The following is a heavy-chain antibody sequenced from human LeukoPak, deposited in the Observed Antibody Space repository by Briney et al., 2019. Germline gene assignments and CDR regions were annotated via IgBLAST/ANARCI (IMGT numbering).Heavy chain of an antibody. D-gene: IGHD6-6*01. CDR1: GGSISSGGYY. CDR2: IYYSGST. CDR3: ASWGSFYFDY. V-gene: IGHV4-31*03. Sequence: SETLSLTCTVSGGSISSGGYYWSWLRQHPGKGLEWIGYIYYSGSTYYNPSLKSRVTISVDTSKNQFSLKLSSVTAADTAVYYCASWGSFYFDYWGQGTLVTVSS. J-gene: IGHJ4*02.